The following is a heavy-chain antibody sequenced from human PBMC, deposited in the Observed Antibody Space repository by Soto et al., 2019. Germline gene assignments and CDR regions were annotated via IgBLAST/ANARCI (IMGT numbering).Heavy chain of an antibody. J-gene: IGHJ3*02. CDR3: ARDLASGPCSGGSCYFFAFDI. CDR1: GYTFTGYY. CDR2: INPNSGGT. Sequence: ASVKVSCKASGYTFTGYYMHWVRQAPGQGLEWMGWINPNSGGTNYAQKFQGWVAMNRDTSISTAYMELSRLRSDDTAVYYCARDLASGPCSGGSCYFFAFDIWGQGTMVTVSS. D-gene: IGHD2-15*01. V-gene: IGHV1-2*04.